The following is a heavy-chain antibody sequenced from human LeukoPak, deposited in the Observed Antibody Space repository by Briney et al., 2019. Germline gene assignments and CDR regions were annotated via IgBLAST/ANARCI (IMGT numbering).Heavy chain of an antibody. CDR2: IYYSGST. V-gene: IGHV4-39*07. J-gene: IGHJ4*02. Sequence: SETLSLTCTVSGGSISSSSYYWGWIRQPPGKGLDWIGSIYYSGSTYYNPSLKSRVTISVDTSKNQFSLELSSVTAADTAVYYWAREGGGGLRLGELSLFDYWGQGTLVTVSS. CDR1: GGSISSSSYY. D-gene: IGHD3-16*02. CDR3: AREGGGGLRLGELSLFDY.